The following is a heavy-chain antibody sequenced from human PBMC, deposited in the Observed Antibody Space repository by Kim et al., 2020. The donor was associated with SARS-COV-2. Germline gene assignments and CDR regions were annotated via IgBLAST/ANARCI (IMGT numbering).Heavy chain of an antibody. D-gene: IGHD6-13*01. Sequence: GGSLRLSCAASGFTFSSYAMHWVRQAPGKGLEWVAVISYDGSNKYYADSVKGRFTISRDNSKNTLYLQMNSLRAEDTAVYYCARDPSKLSSSSWGTNWF. CDR2: ISYDGSNK. V-gene: IGHV3-30*04. J-gene: IGHJ5*01. CDR1: GFTFSSYA. CDR3: ARDPSKLSSSSWGTNWF.